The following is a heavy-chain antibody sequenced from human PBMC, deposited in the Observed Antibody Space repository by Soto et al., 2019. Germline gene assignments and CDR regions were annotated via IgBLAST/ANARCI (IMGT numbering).Heavy chain of an antibody. CDR2: IYYSGST. CDR3: ARHGPFSGSDY. J-gene: IGHJ4*02. V-gene: IGHV4-59*08. D-gene: IGHD6-19*01. Sequence: SDTLSLTCTVSGGSISIYYWSWIRQPPGKGLEWIGYIYYSGSTNYNPSLKSRVTISVDKSKNQFSLKLSSVTAADTAVYYCARHGPFSGSDYWGQGTLVTVSS. CDR1: GGSISIYY.